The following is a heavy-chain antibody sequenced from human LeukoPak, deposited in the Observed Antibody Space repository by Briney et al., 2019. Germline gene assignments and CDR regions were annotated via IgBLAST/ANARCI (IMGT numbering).Heavy chain of an antibody. J-gene: IGHJ3*02. Sequence: GGSLRLSCAASGFSFSSYWMSWVRQAPGKGLEWVANIKQDGSEKYYVDSVKGRFTISRDNAKNSLYLQMNSLRAEDTAVYYCARLPRLGWDSSSSRGAFDIWGQGTMVTVSS. D-gene: IGHD6-6*01. CDR3: ARLPRLGWDSSSSRGAFDI. CDR2: IKQDGSEK. V-gene: IGHV3-7*01. CDR1: GFSFSSYW.